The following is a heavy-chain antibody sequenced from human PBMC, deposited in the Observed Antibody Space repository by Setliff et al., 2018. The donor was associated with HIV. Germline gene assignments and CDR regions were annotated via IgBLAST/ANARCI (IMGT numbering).Heavy chain of an antibody. V-gene: IGHV3-15*01. J-gene: IGHJ6*02. D-gene: IGHD2-21*01. CDR3: ATDNGPSYSMDI. CDR2: IKKSSDGGKT. CDR1: GFTFNNAW. Sequence: KPGGSLRLSCVASGFTFNNAWMNWVRQAPGKGLEWLGRIKKSSDGGKTDDASPVKGRFTISIDDSKNTLYLQMNSLKTEDTGVYFCATDNGPSYSMDIWGQGSTVTVSS.